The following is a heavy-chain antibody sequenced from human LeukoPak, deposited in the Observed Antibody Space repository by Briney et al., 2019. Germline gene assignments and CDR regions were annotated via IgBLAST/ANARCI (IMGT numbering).Heavy chain of an antibody. J-gene: IGHJ4*02. Sequence: PGGSLRLSCAASGVTFSTYAMTWVRQAPGKGLEWVSLISVPGGNTYYADSVKGRFTISRDNSKNTLYLQMNSLRAEDTAFYYCARDSIAVAGLFDYWGQGTLVTVSS. D-gene: IGHD6-19*01. CDR1: GVTFSTYA. V-gene: IGHV3-23*01. CDR3: ARDSIAVAGLFDY. CDR2: ISVPGGNT.